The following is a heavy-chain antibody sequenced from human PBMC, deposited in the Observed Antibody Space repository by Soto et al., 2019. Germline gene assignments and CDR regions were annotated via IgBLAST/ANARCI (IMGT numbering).Heavy chain of an antibody. D-gene: IGHD6-6*01. J-gene: IGHJ4*02. CDR3: ARRGIAARRALHY. CDR1: GGSFXGYY. CDR2: INHSGST. Sequence: PSETLSLTCSVYGGSFXGYYWSWIRQPPGKGLEWIGEINHSGSTNYNPSLKSRVTISVDTSKNQFSLKLSSATAADTAVYYCARRGIAARRALHYWGQGTLLTVSS. V-gene: IGHV4-34*01.